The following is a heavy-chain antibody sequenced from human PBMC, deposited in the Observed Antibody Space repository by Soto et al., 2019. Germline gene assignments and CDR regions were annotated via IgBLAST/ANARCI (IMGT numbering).Heavy chain of an antibody. Sequence: GGSLRLSCVGSGFTFSSYGMHWVRRAPGKGLEGVAIMSYDGSHEYYADSVKGRFTISRDNSKTILYLQMNSLRLEDAAVYSCGNGSVLRVGEGPLAILGGVDVWGQGAMVTDS. J-gene: IGHJ6*02. CDR1: GFTFSSYG. V-gene: IGHV3-30*02. CDR2: MSYDGSHE. CDR3: GNGSVLRVGEGPLAILGGVDV. D-gene: IGHD2-8*01.